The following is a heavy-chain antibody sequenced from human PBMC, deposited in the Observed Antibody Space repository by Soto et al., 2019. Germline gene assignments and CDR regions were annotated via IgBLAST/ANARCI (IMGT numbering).Heavy chain of an antibody. J-gene: IGHJ4*02. CDR3: AREYYYDSSRFEY. CDR2: LYYSGGT. D-gene: IGHD3-22*01. CDR1: GGSISSGDYY. Sequence: PSETLSLTCTVSGGSISSGDYYLSWIIQPPGKGLEWIGYLYYSGGTDYNQSLKSRVTLSVDTSKNQLSLKLSSVTAADTAVYYCAREYYYDSSRFEYGGQGTIVNVSS. V-gene: IGHV4-30-4*01.